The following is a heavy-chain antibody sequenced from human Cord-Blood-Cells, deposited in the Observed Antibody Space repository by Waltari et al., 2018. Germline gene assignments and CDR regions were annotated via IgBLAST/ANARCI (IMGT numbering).Heavy chain of an antibody. D-gene: IGHD2-21*01. Sequence: QVQLQQWGAGLLKPSETLSLTCAVYGGSFSGYYWSWIRQPPGKGVEWIGEINHSGSTNYNPSLKSRVTISVDTSKNQFSLKLSSVTAADTAVYYCARGSVVVIATNWFDPWGQGTLVTVSS. V-gene: IGHV4-34*01. CDR3: ARGSVVVIATNWFDP. CDR2: INHSGST. CDR1: GGSFSGYY. J-gene: IGHJ5*02.